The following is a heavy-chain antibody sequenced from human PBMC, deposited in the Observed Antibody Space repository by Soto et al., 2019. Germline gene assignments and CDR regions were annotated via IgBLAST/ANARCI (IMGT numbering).Heavy chain of an antibody. D-gene: IGHD3-22*01. Sequence: QVQLVQCGAEVKKPGASVKVSCKASGYTFTSYGISWVRQAPGQGLEWMGWISAYNGNTNYAQKLQGRVTMTTDTSTSTAYMELRSLRSDDSAVYYCAKGTYSYDSSGSRGGFDPWGQGTLVTVSS. CDR3: AKGTYSYDSSGSRGGFDP. CDR2: ISAYNGNT. V-gene: IGHV1-18*01. CDR1: GYTFTSYG. J-gene: IGHJ5*02.